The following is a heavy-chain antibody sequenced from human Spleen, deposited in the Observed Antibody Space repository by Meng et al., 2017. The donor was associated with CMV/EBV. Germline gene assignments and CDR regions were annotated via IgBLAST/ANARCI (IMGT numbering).Heavy chain of an antibody. CDR1: GHTFNSYG. D-gene: IGHD4-23*01. Sequence: ASVKVSCKVAGHTFNSYGITWVRQAPGQGLEWVGWISSYNSNTNYAQKLQGRVTLTTDTSTSIASMELRSLRSDDTAVYYCARGGKASFDSWGQGTLVTVSS. J-gene: IGHJ4*02. CDR3: ARGGKASFDS. CDR2: ISSYNSNT. V-gene: IGHV1-18*01.